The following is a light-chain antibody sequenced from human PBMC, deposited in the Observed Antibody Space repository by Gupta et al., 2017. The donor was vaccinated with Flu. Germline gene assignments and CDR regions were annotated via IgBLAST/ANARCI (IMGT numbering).Light chain of an antibody. J-gene: IGLJ3*02. CDR1: RPNIRAPYD. V-gene: IGLV1-40*01. CDR3: QSYDNSLSGSWV. Sequence: QSVLTQPPPVSGAPGQRVTISCTRSRPNIRAPYDVHTYQQLPATAHNHLTYDNTYRPSGVPARFTGSKSATSASLAITGLQADDEAPYYCQSYDNSLSGSWVFGGGTKLTVL. CDR2: DNT.